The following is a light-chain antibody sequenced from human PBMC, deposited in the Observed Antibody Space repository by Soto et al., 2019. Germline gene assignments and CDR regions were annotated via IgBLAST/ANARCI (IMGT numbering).Light chain of an antibody. Sequence: EIVLTQSPGTLSLSPGERATLSCRASQSVTSTYLAWYQQKPGQAPRLLIYGASSRATGIPDRFSGSGSGTDFTLTIRRLEPEDFAVYYCQQYSSSLLTFGGGTKVEIK. CDR2: GAS. CDR1: QSVTSTY. V-gene: IGKV3-20*01. J-gene: IGKJ4*01. CDR3: QQYSSSLLT.